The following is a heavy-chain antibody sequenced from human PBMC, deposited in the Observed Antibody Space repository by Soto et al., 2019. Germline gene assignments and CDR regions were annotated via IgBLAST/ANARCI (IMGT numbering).Heavy chain of an antibody. D-gene: IGHD3-3*01. CDR1: GGTFSSYA. CDR2: IIPIFGTA. J-gene: IGHJ6*02. Sequence: QVQLVQSGAEVKKPGSSVKVSCKASGGTFSSYAISWVRQAPGQGLEWMGGIIPIFGTANYAQKFQGRVTITADESTSTAYMELSSLRSEDTAVYYCARDPPRVWSGYPDLYYYYGMDVWGQGTTVTVSS. V-gene: IGHV1-69*12. CDR3: ARDPPRVWSGYPDLYYYYGMDV.